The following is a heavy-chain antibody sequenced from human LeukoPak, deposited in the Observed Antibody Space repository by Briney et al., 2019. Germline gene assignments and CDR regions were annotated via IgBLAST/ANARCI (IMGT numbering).Heavy chain of an antibody. Sequence: SETLSLTCTVSGGSISSSSYYWGWIRQPPGKGLEWIGSIYYSGSTYYNPSLKSRVTISVDTSKNQFSLKLSSVTAADTAVYYCATVYDSSATDAFDIWGQGAMVTVSS. CDR1: GGSISSSSYY. J-gene: IGHJ3*02. V-gene: IGHV4-39*01. D-gene: IGHD3-22*01. CDR3: ATVYDSSATDAFDI. CDR2: IYYSGST.